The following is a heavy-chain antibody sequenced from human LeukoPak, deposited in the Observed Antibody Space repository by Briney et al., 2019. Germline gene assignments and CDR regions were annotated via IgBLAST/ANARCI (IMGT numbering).Heavy chain of an antibody. D-gene: IGHD3-22*01. J-gene: IGHJ4*02. CDR3: AKQAYDSPRTDFDY. Sequence: GGSLRLSCAASGLXFSRYAISWVRQAPGKGLEWVSGVSTSGGSTYYADSVKGRFTISRDNSKNTLHLQMNSLRAEDTAIYYCAKQAYDSPRTDFDYWGQGTLVTVSS. CDR1: GLXFSRYA. V-gene: IGHV3-23*01. CDR2: VSTSGGST.